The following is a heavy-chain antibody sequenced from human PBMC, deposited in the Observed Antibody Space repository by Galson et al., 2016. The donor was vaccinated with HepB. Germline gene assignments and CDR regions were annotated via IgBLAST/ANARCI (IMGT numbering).Heavy chain of an antibody. CDR2: INHSGST. CDR1: GGSFSGYY. Sequence: SETLSLTCAVYGGSFSGYYWNWIRQPPGKGLEWIGEINHSGSTNYNPSLKSRVTVSVDTSKNQFSLKLSSVTAADTAVYYCARLRALRYFDWSSRGNSYYKYYYGVDVWGQGTTVTVSS. CDR3: ARLRALRYFDWSSRGNSYYKYYYGVDV. V-gene: IGHV4-34*01. D-gene: IGHD3-9*01. J-gene: IGHJ6*02.